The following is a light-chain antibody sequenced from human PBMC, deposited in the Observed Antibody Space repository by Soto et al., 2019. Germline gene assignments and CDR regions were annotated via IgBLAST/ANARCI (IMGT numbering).Light chain of an antibody. CDR3: QQYYSYPWT. J-gene: IGKJ1*01. Sequence: AIRMTQSPSSFSASTGDRVTITCRASQGISSYLAWYQQKPGKAPKLLIYAASTLQSGVPSRFSGSGSGTDFTLTISCLQSEDFATYYCQQYYSYPWTLCQGTKVDIK. CDR2: AAS. CDR1: QGISSY. V-gene: IGKV1-8*01.